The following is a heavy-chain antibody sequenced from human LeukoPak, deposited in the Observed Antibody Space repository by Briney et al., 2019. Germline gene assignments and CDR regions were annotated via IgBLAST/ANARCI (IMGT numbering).Heavy chain of an antibody. CDR3: ARDWSDDYYYGMDV. CDR1: GGSISSGDYY. J-gene: IGHJ6*02. V-gene: IGHV4-30-4*01. CDR2: IYYSGST. Sequence: SETLSLTCTVSGGSISSGDYYWSWIRQPPGKGLEWIGCIYYSGSTYYNPSLKSRVTISVDTSKNQYSLKLSAVTAADTAVYYGARDWSDDYYYGMDVWGQGNTVTVSS.